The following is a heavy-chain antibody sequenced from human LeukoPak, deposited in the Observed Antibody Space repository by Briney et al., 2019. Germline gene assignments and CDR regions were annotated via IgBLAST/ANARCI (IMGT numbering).Heavy chain of an antibody. CDR1: GGTFSSYA. J-gene: IGHJ4*02. CDR3: ARDLDSSVDYFDY. V-gene: IGHV1-69*04. D-gene: IGHD3-22*01. Sequence: ASVKVSCKASGGTFSSYAISWVRQAPGQGLEWMGRIIPILGIANYAQKFQGRVTITADKSTSTAYMELRSLRSDDTAVYYCARDLDSSVDYFDYWGQGTLVTVSS. CDR2: IIPILGIA.